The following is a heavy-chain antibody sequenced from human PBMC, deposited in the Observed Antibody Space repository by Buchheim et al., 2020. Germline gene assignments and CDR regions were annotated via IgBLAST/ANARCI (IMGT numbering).Heavy chain of an antibody. D-gene: IGHD3-3*01. CDR3: AREYDFWSGYRNYYGMDV. Sequence: EVQLVESGGGLVQPGGSLRLSCAASGFTFSSYSMNWVRQAPGKGLEWVSYISSSSSTIYYADSVKGRFTISRDNAKNSLYLQMNSLRAEDTVVYYCAREYDFWSGYRNYYGMDVWGQGTT. CDR1: GFTFSSYS. CDR2: ISSSSSTI. J-gene: IGHJ6*02. V-gene: IGHV3-48*01.